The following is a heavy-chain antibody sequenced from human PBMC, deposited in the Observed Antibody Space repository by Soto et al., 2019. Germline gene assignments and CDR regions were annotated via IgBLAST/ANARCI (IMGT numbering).Heavy chain of an antibody. V-gene: IGHV3-21*01. D-gene: IGHD6-25*01. CDR3: ASSGNYYYYYGMDV. CDR1: GFTFSSYS. J-gene: IGHJ6*02. Sequence: GGSLRLSWAASGFTFSSYSMNWVRQATGKGLEWVSSISSSSSYIYYADSVKGRFTISRDNAKNSLYLQMNSLRAEDTAVYYCASSGNYYYYYGMDVWGQGTTVTVSS. CDR2: ISSSSSYI.